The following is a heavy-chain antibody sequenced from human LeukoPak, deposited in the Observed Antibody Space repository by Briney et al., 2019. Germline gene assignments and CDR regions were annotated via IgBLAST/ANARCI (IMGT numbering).Heavy chain of an antibody. CDR3: ARGSRDGYKNVLCDY. V-gene: IGHV4-31*03. D-gene: IGHD5-24*01. CDR1: GGSISSGGYY. Sequence: SETLSLTCTVSGGSISSGGYYWSWIRQHPGKGLEWIGYIYYSGSTYYNPSLKSRVTMSVDTSKNQFSLKLSSVTAADTAVYYCARGSRDGYKNVLCDYWGQGTLVTVSS. CDR2: IYYSGST. J-gene: IGHJ4*02.